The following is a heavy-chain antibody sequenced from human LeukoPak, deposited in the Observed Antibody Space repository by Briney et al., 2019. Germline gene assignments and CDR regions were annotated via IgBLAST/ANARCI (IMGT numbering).Heavy chain of an antibody. CDR2: IYHTGST. Sequence: SSETLSLTCTVSGGSISSGGYYWSWIRQPPGKGLEWIGYIYHTGSTYYNPSLKSRVTISVDRSKNQFSLKLSSVTAADTAVYYCARGPHIDYWGQGTLVTVSS. CDR1: GGSISSGGYY. V-gene: IGHV4-30-2*01. CDR3: ARGPHIDY. J-gene: IGHJ4*02.